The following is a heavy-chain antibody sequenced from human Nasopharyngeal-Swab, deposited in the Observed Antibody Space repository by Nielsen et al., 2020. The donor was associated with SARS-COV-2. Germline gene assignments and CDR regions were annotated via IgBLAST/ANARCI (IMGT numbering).Heavy chain of an antibody. D-gene: IGHD2-2*01. CDR2: ISSSSSYI. CDR3: ARGQAGYCSSTSCYPYYYYYYMDV. V-gene: IGHV3-21*01. Sequence: GGSLRLSCAASGFTFSGYSMNWVRQAPGKGLEWVSSISSSSSYIYYADSVKGRFTISRDNAKNSLYLQMNSLRAEDTAVYYCARGQAGYCSSTSCYPYYYYYYMDVWGKGTTVTVSS. CDR1: GFTFSGYS. J-gene: IGHJ6*03.